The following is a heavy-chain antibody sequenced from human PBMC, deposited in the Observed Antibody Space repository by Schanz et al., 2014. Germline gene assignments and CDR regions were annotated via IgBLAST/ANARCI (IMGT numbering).Heavy chain of an antibody. Sequence: QVRLVQSGAEVKKPGSSVKVSCKSSGATFNSYAFGWVRQAPGQGFEWVGSIIPPLRQTRYAQKFEERVIIPADTSTTTVYMDLASLTSDATAVYFCARIIDGDYLYWGQGTLVTVSS. CDR1: GATFNSYA. V-gene: IGHV1-69*04. CDR2: IIPPLRQT. J-gene: IGHJ4*02. D-gene: IGHD4-17*01. CDR3: ARIIDGDYLY.